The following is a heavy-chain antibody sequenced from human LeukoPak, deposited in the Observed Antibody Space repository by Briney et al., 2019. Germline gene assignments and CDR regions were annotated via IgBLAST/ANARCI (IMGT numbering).Heavy chain of an antibody. D-gene: IGHD3-22*01. J-gene: IGHJ3*02. Sequence: TLSLTCTVSGGSISSGGYYWSWIRQPPGKGLEWIGYIYHSGSTYYNPSLKSRVTISVDRSKNQFSLELSSVTAADTAVYYCAKGSYDSRPAVAFDIWGQGTMVTVSS. CDR1: GGSISSGGYY. CDR3: AKGSYDSRPAVAFDI. CDR2: IYHSGST. V-gene: IGHV4-30-2*01.